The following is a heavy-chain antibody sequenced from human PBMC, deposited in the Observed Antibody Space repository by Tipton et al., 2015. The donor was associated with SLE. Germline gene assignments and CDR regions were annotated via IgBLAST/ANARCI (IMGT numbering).Heavy chain of an antibody. V-gene: IGHV3-15*01. Sequence: SLRLSCAASGFTFSSAWMSWVRQAPGKGLEWVGRIKSKTGGGTTDYAAPVKCRFTISRDDSKNTLYLQMISLKTKDTAVYYCTTEDLTTSRGFWGQGTLVTVSS. D-gene: IGHD4-11*01. CDR1: GFTFSSAW. CDR2: IKSKTGGGTT. J-gene: IGHJ4*02. CDR3: TTEDLTTSRGF.